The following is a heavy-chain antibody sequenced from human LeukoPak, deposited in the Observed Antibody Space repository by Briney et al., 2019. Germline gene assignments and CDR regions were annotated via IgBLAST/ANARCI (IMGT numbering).Heavy chain of an antibody. D-gene: IGHD3-16*01. J-gene: IGHJ4*02. CDR3: ARDPSTGEDY. Sequence: GGSLRLSCAASGFTFSSYSMNWVRQAPGKGLGWVSSISSSSSYIYYADSVKGRFTISRDNAKNSLYLQMNSLRAEDTAVYYCARDPSTGEDYWGQGTLVTVSS. CDR1: GFTFSSYS. V-gene: IGHV3-21*01. CDR2: ISSSSSYI.